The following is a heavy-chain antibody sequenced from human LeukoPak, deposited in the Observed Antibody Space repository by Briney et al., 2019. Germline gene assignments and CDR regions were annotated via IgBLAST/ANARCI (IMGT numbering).Heavy chain of an antibody. D-gene: IGHD1-20*01. J-gene: IGHJ4*02. V-gene: IGHV4-31*03. CDR3: ASVTGRYYFDY. Sequence: KPSETLSLTCTVSGGSISSGGYYWSWIRQHPGKGLEWIGYIYYSGSTYYNPSLKSRVTISVDTSKNQFSLKLSSVTAADTAVYYCASVTGRYYFDYWGQGTLVTVSS. CDR2: IYYSGST. CDR1: GGSISSGGYY.